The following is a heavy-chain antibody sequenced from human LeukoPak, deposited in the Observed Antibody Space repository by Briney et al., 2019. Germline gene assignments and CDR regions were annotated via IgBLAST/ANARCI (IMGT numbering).Heavy chain of an antibody. CDR1: GFTFSSYA. J-gene: IGHJ4*02. Sequence: GGSLRLSCAASGFTFSSYAMSWVRQAPGKGLEWVSTISGTNDNTYYADSVKDRFTISRDNSKNTLSLQMNSLRAEDTAVYYCAKGRGTTVTSAANYWGQGTLVTVSS. D-gene: IGHD4-17*01. CDR3: AKGRGTTVTSAANY. V-gene: IGHV3-23*01. CDR2: ISGTNDNT.